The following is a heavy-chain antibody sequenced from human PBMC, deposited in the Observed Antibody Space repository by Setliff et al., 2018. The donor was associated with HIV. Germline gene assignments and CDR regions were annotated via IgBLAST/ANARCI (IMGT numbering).Heavy chain of an antibody. D-gene: IGHD6-13*01. CDR3: ARGLSAAGTASLDY. CDR1: GFTGSSIY. CDR2: IYSGGST. Sequence: GSLRLSCAASGFTGSSIYMSWVRQAPGKGLEFVSVIYSGGSTNYAESVKGRFTISRDTSRNTVYLQMNSLRGADTAVYYCARGLSAAGTASLDYWGQGTLVTVSS. V-gene: IGHV3-66*01. J-gene: IGHJ4*02.